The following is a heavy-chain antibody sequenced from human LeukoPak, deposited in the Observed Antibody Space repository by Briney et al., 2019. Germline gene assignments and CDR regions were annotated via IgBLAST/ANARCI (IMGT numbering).Heavy chain of an antibody. D-gene: IGHD6-6*01. J-gene: IGHJ4*02. CDR3: ARDELARLDY. V-gene: IGHV1-69*10. CDR1: GGTFSSHA. Sequence: SVKVSCKASGGTFSSHAMNWVRQAPGQGLEWMGGVIPILDITDYAQKFQGRLTITADKSTGTGYMELSSLRSEDSAVYYCARDELARLDYWGQGTLVTVSS. CDR2: VIPILDIT.